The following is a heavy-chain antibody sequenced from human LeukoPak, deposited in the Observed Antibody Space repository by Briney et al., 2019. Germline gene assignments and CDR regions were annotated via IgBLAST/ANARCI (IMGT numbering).Heavy chain of an antibody. D-gene: IGHD3-10*01. CDR2: IYYSGST. V-gene: IGHV4-59*08. CDR3: ATGLDFDY. CDR1: GGSISSYY. Sequence: SETLALTCAVYGGSISSYYWSWIRQPPGKGLEWIGYIYYSGSTNYNPSLKSRVTISVDTSKNQFSLKLSSVTAADTAVYYCATGLDFDYWGQGTLVTVSS. J-gene: IGHJ4*02.